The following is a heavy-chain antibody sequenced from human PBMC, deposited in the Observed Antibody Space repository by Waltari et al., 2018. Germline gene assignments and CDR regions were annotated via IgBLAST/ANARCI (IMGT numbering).Heavy chain of an antibody. J-gene: IGHJ1*01. CDR2: IHRSGRS. CDR1: GDSMNSNSW. Sequence: QLQLQESGPGLVKPSGTLSLTCTVFGDSMNSNSWWSWVRQSPEKGLEWVGQIHRSGRSNYNPSLESRVTISRDSSNNQFYLRLTSTTAADTAVYYCARDRGIGLFLDSWGQGTLVTVSP. D-gene: IGHD3-9*01. V-gene: IGHV4-4*02. CDR3: ARDRGIGLFLDS.